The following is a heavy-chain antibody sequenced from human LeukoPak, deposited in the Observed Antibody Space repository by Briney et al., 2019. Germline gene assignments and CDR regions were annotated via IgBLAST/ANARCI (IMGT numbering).Heavy chain of an antibody. J-gene: IGHJ5*02. V-gene: IGHV4-59*01. CDR1: GGSISSYY. D-gene: IGHD3-10*01. CDR3: ATLGVRFGERWFDP. Sequence: TSQTLSLTCTVSGGSISSYYWSWLRQPPGKGLEWVGYIYYSGSTNYNPSLKSRVTISVDTSKNQFSLKLSSVTAADTAVYYCATLGVRFGERWFDPWGQGTLVTVSS. CDR2: IYYSGST.